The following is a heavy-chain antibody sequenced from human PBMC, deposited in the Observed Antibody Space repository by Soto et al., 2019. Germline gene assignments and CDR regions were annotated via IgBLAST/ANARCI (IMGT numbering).Heavy chain of an antibody. CDR1: GYSFTSYW. CDR3: ARLWEGASGYIVSPEYNWFDT. D-gene: IGHD5-12*01. J-gene: IGHJ5*02. V-gene: IGHV5-51*01. CDR2: IYPGDTDP. Sequence: GESLKISCKGSGYSFTSYWIGWVLEMPGKGLEWMGIIYPGDTDPRYSPSFQGQVTISADKSISTDYLHWSSLKALDTAMYYCARLWEGASGYIVSPEYNWFDTWGQGTLVAISS.